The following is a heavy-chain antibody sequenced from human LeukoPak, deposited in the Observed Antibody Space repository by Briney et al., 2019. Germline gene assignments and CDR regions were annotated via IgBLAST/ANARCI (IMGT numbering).Heavy chain of an antibody. Sequence: SETLSLTCTVSGGSISSSYYYWGWIRQPPGKGLEWIGSVYYSGSTYYNPSLKSRVTISVDTSKNQFSLKLSSVTAADTAVYYCASLSEVAGFFDYWGQGTLVTVSS. V-gene: IGHV4-39*07. CDR3: ASLSEVAGFFDY. J-gene: IGHJ4*02. D-gene: IGHD6-19*01. CDR2: VYYSGST. CDR1: GGSISSSYYY.